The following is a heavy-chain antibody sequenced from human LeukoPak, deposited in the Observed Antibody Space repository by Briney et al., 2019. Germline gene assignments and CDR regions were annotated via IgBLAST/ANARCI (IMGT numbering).Heavy chain of an antibody. D-gene: IGHD5-24*01. CDR2: IRVDAVTT. CDR3: VKDDGWVQYAN. CDR1: GFIFSHHG. J-gene: IGHJ4*02. V-gene: IGHV3-23*01. Sequence: GGSLRLSCATSGFIFSHHGMNWVRQAPGKGLEWVSGIRVDAVTTYYADSVKGRFIISRDNSKNTVYLQMNSLSAEDAAVYYCVKDDGWVQYANWGQGTLVTVSS.